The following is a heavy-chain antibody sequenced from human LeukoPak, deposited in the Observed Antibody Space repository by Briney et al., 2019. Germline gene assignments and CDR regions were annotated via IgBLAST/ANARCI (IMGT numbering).Heavy chain of an antibody. V-gene: IGHV4-59*01. D-gene: IGHD3-10*01. Sequence: PSETLSLTCTVSGGSINSYYWSWIRQPPGKGLECIGYIHYTGSTNYNPSLKSRVTISVDTSRNQFSLKLSSVTAADTAIYYCARGGYYGSGNDFRFDPWGQGTLVTVSS. J-gene: IGHJ5*02. CDR3: ARGGYYGSGNDFRFDP. CDR1: GGSINSYY. CDR2: IHYTGST.